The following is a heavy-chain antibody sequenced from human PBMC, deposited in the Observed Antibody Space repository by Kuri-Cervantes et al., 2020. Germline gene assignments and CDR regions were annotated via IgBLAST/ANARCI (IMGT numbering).Heavy chain of an antibody. CDR1: GFTFSSYG. D-gene: IGHD6-13*01. Sequence: GGSLRLSCAASGFTFSSYGMHWVRQAPGKGLEWVAVIWYDGSNKYYADSVKGRFTMSRDNSKNTLYLQMDSLRAEDTAVYYCARDHSRTWFLHFDYWGQGTLVTVSS. CDR3: ARDHSRTWFLHFDY. J-gene: IGHJ4*02. CDR2: IWYDGSNK. V-gene: IGHV3-33*01.